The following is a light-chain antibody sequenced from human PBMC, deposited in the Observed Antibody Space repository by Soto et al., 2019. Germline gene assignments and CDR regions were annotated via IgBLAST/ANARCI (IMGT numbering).Light chain of an antibody. J-gene: IGKJ4*01. CDR2: GAS. CDR3: QQYGSSPFT. CDR1: QSVTNNY. Sequence: EIVLTQSPGTLSLSPGERATLSCRASQSVTNNYLAWYQQKPGQAPRLLIYGASSRATGIPDRFSGSGSGTGFTLTISRLEPEDFAVYYCQQYGSSPFTFGGGTKVEIK. V-gene: IGKV3-20*01.